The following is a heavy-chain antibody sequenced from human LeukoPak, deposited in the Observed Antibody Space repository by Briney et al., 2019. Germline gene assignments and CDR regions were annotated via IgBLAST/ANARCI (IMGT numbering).Heavy chain of an antibody. V-gene: IGHV4-39*01. Sequence: PSETLSLTCTVSGGSTSSSSYYWGWIRQPPGKGLEWIGSIYYSGSTYYNPSLKSRVTISVDTSKNQFSLKLSSVTAADTAVYYCARQYVLRFLEWLPWGQGTLVTVSS. CDR1: GGSTSSSSYY. D-gene: IGHD3-3*01. CDR3: ARQYVLRFLEWLP. J-gene: IGHJ5*02. CDR2: IYYSGST.